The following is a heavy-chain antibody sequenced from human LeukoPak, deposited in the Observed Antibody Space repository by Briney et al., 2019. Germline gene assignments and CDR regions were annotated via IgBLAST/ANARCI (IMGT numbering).Heavy chain of an antibody. J-gene: IGHJ3*02. D-gene: IGHD3-3*01. Sequence: PGRSLRLSCAASGFTFTNYAMSWGRQAPGKGLGWVSSISNIGGGTYYADSVKSRFTISRDNSKNTLYLQMNSLRAEDTAEYYCAKGGGAGAFDIWGQGTMVTVSS. CDR1: GFTFTNYA. CDR2: ISNIGGGT. V-gene: IGHV3-23*01. CDR3: AKGGGAGAFDI.